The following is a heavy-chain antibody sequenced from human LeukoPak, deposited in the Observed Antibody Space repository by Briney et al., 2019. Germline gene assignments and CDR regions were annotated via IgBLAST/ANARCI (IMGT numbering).Heavy chain of an antibody. CDR1: GGSISSSSYY. Sequence: SETLSLTCTVSGGSISSSSYYWGWFRQPPGKGLEWIGSIYYSGSTYYNPSLKSRVTISVDTSKNQFSLKLSSVTAADTAVYYCARGWAITIFGVVTHDAFDIWGQGTMVTVSS. J-gene: IGHJ3*02. V-gene: IGHV4-39*07. CDR2: IYYSGST. CDR3: ARGWAITIFGVVTHDAFDI. D-gene: IGHD3-3*01.